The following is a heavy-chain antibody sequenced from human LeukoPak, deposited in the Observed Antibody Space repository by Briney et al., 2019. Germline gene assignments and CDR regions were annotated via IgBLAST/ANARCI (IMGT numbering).Heavy chain of an antibody. V-gene: IGHV3-33*08. CDR1: GFTFSSYG. Sequence: GGSLRLSCAASGFTFSSYGMHWVRQAPGKGLEWVAVIWYDGSNKYYADSVKGRFTISRDNSKNTLYLQMNSLRAEDTAVYYCARDPRYSSSWYDSDGMDVWGQGTTVTVSS. CDR2: IWYDGSNK. J-gene: IGHJ6*02. CDR3: ARDPRYSSSWYDSDGMDV. D-gene: IGHD6-13*01.